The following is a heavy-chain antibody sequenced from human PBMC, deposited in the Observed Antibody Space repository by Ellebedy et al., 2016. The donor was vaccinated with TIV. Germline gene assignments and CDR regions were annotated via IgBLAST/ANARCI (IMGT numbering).Heavy chain of an antibody. CDR3: ARDQQQLVIHNYYGLDV. J-gene: IGHJ6*02. CDR1: GYSFGSYG. Sequence: AASVKVSCKASGYSFGSYGISWVRQAPGQGLEWMGWISGHDGDTNYAQKLQGRVTMTTDTATSTAYMELRSLRSDDTAVYYCARDQQQLVIHNYYGLDVWGQGTTVTVSS. CDR2: ISGHDGDT. D-gene: IGHD6-13*01. V-gene: IGHV1-18*01.